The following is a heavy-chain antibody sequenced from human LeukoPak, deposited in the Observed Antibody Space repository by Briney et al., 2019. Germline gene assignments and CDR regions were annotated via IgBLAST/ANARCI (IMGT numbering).Heavy chain of an antibody. CDR1: GFTFSSYS. Sequence: GGSLRLSCAASGFTFSSYSMNWVRQAPGKGLEWVSSISSSSSYIYYADSVKGRFTISRDNAKNSLCLQMNSLRAEDTAVYYCARDPGEYQLLPFDYWGQGTLVTVSS. CDR3: ARDPGEYQLLPFDY. J-gene: IGHJ4*02. CDR2: ISSSSSYI. D-gene: IGHD2-2*01. V-gene: IGHV3-21*01.